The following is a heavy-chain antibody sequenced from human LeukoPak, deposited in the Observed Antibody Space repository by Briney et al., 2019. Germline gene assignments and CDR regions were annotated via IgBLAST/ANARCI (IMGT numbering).Heavy chain of an antibody. CDR3: ARDLYCSSTSCYYNWFDP. V-gene: IGHV3-21*01. J-gene: IGHJ5*02. CDR2: ISSSSSYI. D-gene: IGHD2-2*01. CDR1: GFTFSTHT. Sequence: GGSLRLSCAASGFTFSTHTMNWVRQAPGKGLEWVSSISSSSSYIYYADSVKGRFTISRDNAKNSLYLQMNSLRAEDTAVYYCARDLYCSSTSCYYNWFDPWGQGTLVTVSS.